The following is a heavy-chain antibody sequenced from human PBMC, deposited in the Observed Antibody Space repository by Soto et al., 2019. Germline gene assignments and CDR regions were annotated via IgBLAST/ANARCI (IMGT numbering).Heavy chain of an antibody. CDR3: ARGNSPVNVF. CDR1: GFTFHNYE. Sequence: GGSLRLSCVASGFTFHNYEMNWVCQAPGKGLEWISYITSIGSTTYYADSVKGRFAISRDNAKNSLYLQMNSLGAEDTAVYYCARGNSPVNVFWGQGTQVTVSS. D-gene: IGHD3-16*02. V-gene: IGHV3-48*03. J-gene: IGHJ4*02. CDR2: ITSIGSTT.